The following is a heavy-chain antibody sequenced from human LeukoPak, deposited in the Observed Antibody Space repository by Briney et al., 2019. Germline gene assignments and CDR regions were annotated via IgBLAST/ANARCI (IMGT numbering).Heavy chain of an antibody. CDR2: IYPGDSGT. CDR1: GYSFTSYW. CDR3: ARPGDSSGYYSRGYFQH. Sequence: GESLKISCKGSGYSFTSYWIGWVRQMPGKGLEWMGIIYPGDSGTRYSPSFQGQVTISADKSISTAYLQWSSLKASDTATYYCARPGDSSGYYSRGYFQHWGQGTLVTVSS. V-gene: IGHV5-51*01. J-gene: IGHJ1*01. D-gene: IGHD3-22*01.